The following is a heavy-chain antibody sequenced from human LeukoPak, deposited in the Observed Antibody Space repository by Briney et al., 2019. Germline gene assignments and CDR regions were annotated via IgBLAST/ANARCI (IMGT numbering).Heavy chain of an antibody. V-gene: IGHV3-23*01. J-gene: IGHJ4*02. Sequence: GGSLRLSCAASGFTFSSYAMSWVRQAPGKGLEWVSTISGSGDSTYYADSVKGRFTISRDNSKNTLYLQMNSLRAEDTAVYYCAKGRSGNYYAFDYWGQGTLVTVPS. CDR1: GFTFSSYA. D-gene: IGHD1-26*01. CDR2: ISGSGDST. CDR3: AKGRSGNYYAFDY.